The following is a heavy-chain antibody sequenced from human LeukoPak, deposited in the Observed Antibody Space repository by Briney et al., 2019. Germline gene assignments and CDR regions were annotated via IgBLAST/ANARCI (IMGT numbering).Heavy chain of an antibody. Sequence: SETLSLTCAVSGGSISGSNWWRWVRQPPGKGLEWIGEIYHGDSTNYTPSLKSRVSISVDKSKNEFSLKLSSVTAADTAVYYCASATFLTGYDAFDIWGQGTMVTVSS. CDR2: IYHGDST. CDR1: GGSISGSNW. J-gene: IGHJ3*02. CDR3: ASATFLTGYDAFDI. D-gene: IGHD3-9*01. V-gene: IGHV4-4*02.